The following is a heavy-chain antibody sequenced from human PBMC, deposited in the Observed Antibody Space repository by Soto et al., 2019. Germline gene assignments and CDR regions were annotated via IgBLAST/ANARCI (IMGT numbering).Heavy chain of an antibody. CDR3: ARDSSASATSYYFDY. J-gene: IGHJ4*02. CDR2: INPNGGGT. D-gene: IGHD3-10*01. V-gene: IGHV1-46*01. Sequence: GASVKVSCKASGYKFINHYIHWVLQAPGLGLEWMGIINPNGGGTDYAQKFQGRVTMTTDTYASTVHMELSSLRSEDTAVYFCARDSSASATSYYFDYWGQGTLVTVSS. CDR1: GYKFINHY.